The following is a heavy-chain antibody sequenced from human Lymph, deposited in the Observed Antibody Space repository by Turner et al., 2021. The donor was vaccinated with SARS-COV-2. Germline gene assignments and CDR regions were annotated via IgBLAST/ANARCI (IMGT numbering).Heavy chain of an antibody. J-gene: IGHJ6*02. D-gene: IGHD3-16*02. CDR1: GSTYSSYA. V-gene: IGHV3-23*01. Sequence: EAQRFEAGGGLVKPGGYLRLSSAAYGSTYSSYAMSWVRQAAVKGLKLVIRIGDSGGRKYYAAFVNSQFTNSSDNYKNTLYQLMNSLRAENKVVYYTANLSPIVSCECPYRIDVWGQGTTVTVSS. CDR2: IGDSGGRK. CDR3: ANLSPIVSCECPYRIDV.